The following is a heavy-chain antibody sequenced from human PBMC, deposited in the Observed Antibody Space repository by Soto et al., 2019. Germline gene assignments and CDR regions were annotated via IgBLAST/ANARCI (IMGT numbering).Heavy chain of an antibody. CDR3: AADVPAARYGMDV. CDR2: IVVGSGNT. CDR1: GFTFTSSA. V-gene: IGHV1-58*01. Sequence: SVKVSCKASGFTFTSSAVQWVRQARGQRLEWIGWIVVGSGNTNYAQKFQERVTITRDMSTSTAYMELSSLGSEDTAVYYCAADVPAARYGMDVWGQGTTVTVSS. J-gene: IGHJ6*02. D-gene: IGHD2-2*01.